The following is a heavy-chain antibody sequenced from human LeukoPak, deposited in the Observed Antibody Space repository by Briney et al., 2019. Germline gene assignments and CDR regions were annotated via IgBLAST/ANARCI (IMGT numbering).Heavy chain of an antibody. CDR2: IIPIFGTA. CDR3: ARGDLIVDNWFDP. J-gene: IGHJ5*02. D-gene: IGHD2-21*01. V-gene: IGHV1-69*05. Sequence: SVKVSCKASGGTFSSYAISWLRQAPGQGLEWMGRIIPIFGTANYAQKFQGRVTMTTDESTSTAYMGLSSLRSEDTAVYYCARGDLIVDNWFDPWGQGTLVTVSS. CDR1: GGTFSSYA.